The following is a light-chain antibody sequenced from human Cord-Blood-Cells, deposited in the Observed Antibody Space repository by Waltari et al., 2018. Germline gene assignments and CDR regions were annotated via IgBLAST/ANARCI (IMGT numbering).Light chain of an antibody. Sequence: EIVLTQSPGTLSLSPGERATLSCRASQSVSSSYLAWYQQKPGQAPRLLIYGASSRATGIPDRFSCSVSGTDFTLTISRLEPEDFAVYYCQLYGSSPPYTFGQGTKLEIK. J-gene: IGKJ2*01. CDR1: QSVSSSY. V-gene: IGKV3-20*01. CDR2: GAS. CDR3: QLYGSSPPYT.